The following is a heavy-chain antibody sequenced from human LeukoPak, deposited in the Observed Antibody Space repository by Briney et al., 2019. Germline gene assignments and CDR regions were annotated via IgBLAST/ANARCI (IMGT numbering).Heavy chain of an antibody. CDR2: ISGNGGTT. CDR3: AKAVDTARVTIHHPDY. Sequence: GGSLRLSCAASGFSFRSFAMTWVRQAPGKGLEWVSVISGNGGTTFYADSVKGRSTISRDNSRNTLYLQMNSLRAEDTAVYYCAKAVDTARVTIHHPDYWGQGTLVTVSS. J-gene: IGHJ4*02. V-gene: IGHV3-23*01. CDR1: GFSFRSFA. D-gene: IGHD5-18*01.